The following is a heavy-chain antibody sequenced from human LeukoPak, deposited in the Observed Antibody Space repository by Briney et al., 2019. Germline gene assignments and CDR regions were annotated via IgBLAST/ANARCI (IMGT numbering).Heavy chain of an antibody. CDR2: INPSGGST. Sequence: GASVRVSCKASGYTFTSYYMHWVRQAPGQGLEWMGIINPSGGSTSHAQKFQGRVTMTRDMSTSTVYMELSSLRSEDTAVYYCAREVIVVVTSRAFDIWGQGTMVTVSS. V-gene: IGHV1-46*01. J-gene: IGHJ3*02. CDR3: AREVIVVVTSRAFDI. CDR1: GYTFTSYY. D-gene: IGHD2-15*01.